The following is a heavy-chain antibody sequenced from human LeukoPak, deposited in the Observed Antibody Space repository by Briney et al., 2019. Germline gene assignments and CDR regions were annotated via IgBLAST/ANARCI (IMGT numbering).Heavy chain of an antibody. V-gene: IGHV3-7*01. CDR1: GFTFSNYW. J-gene: IGHJ6*04. D-gene: IGHD3-10*02. CDR2: IKQDRSEK. Sequence: GGSLRLSCAASGFTFSNYWMSWDRQAPGKGLEWVANIKQDRSEKYYVDSVKGRFTISRDNAKNSLYLQMNSLRAEDTAVYYCAELGITMIGGVWGKGTTVTISS. CDR3: AELGITMIGGV.